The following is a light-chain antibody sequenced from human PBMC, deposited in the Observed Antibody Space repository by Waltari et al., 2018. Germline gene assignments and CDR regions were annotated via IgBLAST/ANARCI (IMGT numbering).Light chain of an antibody. CDR3: QHRSTWRHT. J-gene: IGKJ4*01. CDR1: QSVSDY. CDR2: DAS. V-gene: IGKV3-11*01. Sequence: EVVLTQSPAPLSLSPGERATLSCRASQSVSDYLVWYQQKPGQAPRLLIYDASKRATGIPPRFSGSGSGTDFTLTISSLEPEDIAVYYCQHRSTWRHTFGGGTKVEIK.